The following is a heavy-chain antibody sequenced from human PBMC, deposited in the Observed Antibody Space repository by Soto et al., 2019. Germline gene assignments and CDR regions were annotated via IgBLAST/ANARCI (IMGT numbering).Heavy chain of an antibody. CDR3: ARSDSSGLIFDY. CDR1: GGSISSGGYY. D-gene: IGHD3-22*01. Sequence: PSETLSLTCTVSGGSISSGGYYWSWIRQHPGKGLEWIGYIYYSGSTYYNPSLKSRVTISVDTSKNQFSLKLSSVTAADTAVYYCARSDSSGLIFDYWGQGTLVXVSS. V-gene: IGHV4-31*03. J-gene: IGHJ4*02. CDR2: IYYSGST.